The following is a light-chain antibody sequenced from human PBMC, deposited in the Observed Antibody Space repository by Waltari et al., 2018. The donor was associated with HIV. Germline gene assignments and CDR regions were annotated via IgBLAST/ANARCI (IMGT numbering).Light chain of an antibody. CDR3: SAWDSSLSAWV. CDR2: RNN. V-gene: IGLV10-54*01. Sequence: QAGLTQPPSVSKGLRQTATLTCTGNCNNVGYQGAAWLQQHQGHPPKLLSYRNNNRPSGISERLSASRSGNTASLTITGLQPEDEADYYCSAWDSSLSAWVFGGGTKLTVL. CDR1: CNNVGYQG. J-gene: IGLJ3*02.